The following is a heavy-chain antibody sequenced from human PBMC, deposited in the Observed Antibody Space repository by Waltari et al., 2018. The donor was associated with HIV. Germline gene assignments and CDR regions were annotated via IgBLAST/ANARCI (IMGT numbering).Heavy chain of an antibody. V-gene: IGHV4-39*01. J-gene: IGHJ4*02. D-gene: IGHD3-16*01. Sequence: QLQLQESGPGLVTPPETLSLTCPVPGGSISRSDYYCGWIRQPPGKGLDWIGNIYYSGSAYYNPSLQSRVTIAVDTSKNQFSLRLNSVTASDTAVYFCARHLRGHGFLANLYYFDFWGQGALVTVSS. CDR2: IYYSGSA. CDR3: ARHLRGHGFLANLYYFDF. CDR1: GGSISRSDYY.